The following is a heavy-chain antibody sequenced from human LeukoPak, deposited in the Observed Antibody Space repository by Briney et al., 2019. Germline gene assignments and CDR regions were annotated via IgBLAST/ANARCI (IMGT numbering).Heavy chain of an antibody. J-gene: IGHJ4*02. CDR3: AKGRGDGYNWRFDY. CDR1: GFSFRSYA. V-gene: IGHV3-30*04. D-gene: IGHD5-24*01. CDR2: IAYDGSTK. Sequence: GRSLRLSCAASGFSFRSYAMHWVRQAPGKGLEWVAVIAYDGSTKYYADSVKGRFTISRDNSKNTLYLQMSSLRAEDTAEYYCAKGRGDGYNWRFDYWGQGTLVTVSS.